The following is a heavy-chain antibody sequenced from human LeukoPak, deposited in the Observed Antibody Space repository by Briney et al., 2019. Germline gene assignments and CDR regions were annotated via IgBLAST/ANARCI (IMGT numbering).Heavy chain of an antibody. CDR2: INHSGST. D-gene: IGHD5-18*01. CDR3: ARVKDTAMVYYMDV. Sequence: SETLSLTCAVYGGSFSGYYWSWIRQPPGKGLEWIGEINHSGSTNYNPSLKSRVTISVDTSKNQFSLKLSSVTAADTAVYYCARVKDTAMVYYMDVWGKGTTVTVSS. J-gene: IGHJ6*03. CDR1: GGSFSGYY. V-gene: IGHV4-34*01.